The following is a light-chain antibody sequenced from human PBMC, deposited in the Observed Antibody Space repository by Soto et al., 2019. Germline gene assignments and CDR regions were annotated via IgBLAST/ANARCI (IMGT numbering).Light chain of an antibody. CDR3: QTWDTGARVV. Sequence: QPVLTQSPSASAYLGASVKLTCTLSSGHSSYAIAWHQQQPEKGPRYLMKLSSDGSHSKGDGIPDRFSGSSSGAERYLTISSLQSEDEADYYCQTWDTGARVVFGGGTQLTVL. J-gene: IGLJ2*01. CDR1: SGHSSYA. V-gene: IGLV4-69*01. CDR2: LSSDGSH.